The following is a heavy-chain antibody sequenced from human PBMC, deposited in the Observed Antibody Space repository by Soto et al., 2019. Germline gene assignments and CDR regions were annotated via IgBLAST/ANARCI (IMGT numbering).Heavy chain of an antibody. D-gene: IGHD3-3*01. CDR2: IYSSGST. Sequence: QLQLQESGPGLVKPSETLSLTCTVSGGSISSSSYYWGWIRQPPGKGLEWIGSIYSSGSTYYNPSLKSRVTISVDTSKNQFSLKLSSVTAADTAVYYCARGGITIFGVVIPRPFDYWGQGTLVTVSS. J-gene: IGHJ4*02. CDR1: GGSISSSSYY. V-gene: IGHV4-39*01. CDR3: ARGGITIFGVVIPRPFDY.